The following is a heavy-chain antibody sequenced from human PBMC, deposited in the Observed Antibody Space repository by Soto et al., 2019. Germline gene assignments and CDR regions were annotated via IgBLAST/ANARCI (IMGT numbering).Heavy chain of an antibody. J-gene: IGHJ4*02. CDR2: ISAYNGNT. CDR1: GYTFTSYG. D-gene: IGHD3-22*01. Sequence: ASVKVSCKASGYTFTSYGISWVRQAPGQGLEWMGWISAYNGNTNYAQKLLGRVTMTTDTSTSTAYMELRSLRSDDTAVYYCARDRSTVDYYDSSGYYPTSFYWGQGTLVTVSS. CDR3: ARDRSTVDYYDSSGYYPTSFY. V-gene: IGHV1-18*01.